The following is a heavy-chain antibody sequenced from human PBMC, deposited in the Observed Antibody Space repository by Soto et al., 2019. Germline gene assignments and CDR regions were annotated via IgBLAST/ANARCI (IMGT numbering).Heavy chain of an antibody. D-gene: IGHD4-17*01. CDR2: MNPNSGNT. CDR3: ARGKFDYGDYGGDYYYYMDV. J-gene: IGHJ6*03. CDR1: GYTFTSYD. Sequence: GPSVKVSCKASGYTFTSYDINWVRQATGQGLEWMGWMNPNSGNTGYAQKFQGRVTMTRNTSISTAYMELSSLRSEDTAVYYCARGKFDYGDYGGDYYYYMDVWGKGTTVTVSS. V-gene: IGHV1-8*01.